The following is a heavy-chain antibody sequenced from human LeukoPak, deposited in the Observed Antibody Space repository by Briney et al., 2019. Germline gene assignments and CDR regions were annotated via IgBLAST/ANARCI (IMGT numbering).Heavy chain of an antibody. J-gene: IGHJ4*02. CDR3: ARGARGEQQLVPFDY. CDR1: GGSISSYY. V-gene: IGHV4-59*01. D-gene: IGHD6-13*01. Sequence: SETLSLTCTVSGGSISSYYWSWIRQPPGKGLEWIGYIYYSGSTNYNPSLKSRVTISVDTSKNQFSLKLSSVTAADTAVYYCARGARGEQQLVPFDYWGQGTLVTVSS. CDR2: IYYSGST.